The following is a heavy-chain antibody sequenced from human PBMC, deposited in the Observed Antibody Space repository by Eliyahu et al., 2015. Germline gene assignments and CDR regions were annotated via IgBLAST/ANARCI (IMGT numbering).Heavy chain of an antibody. V-gene: IGHV3-23*01. Sequence: EVQLLESGGGLVQPGGSLXLSXAASGFPFSXXVMAWVRQTPGKGLGXVSAIGAGGXTTYYADSVKGRFTISRDNSNNALYLQMVSLRAEDTALYYCAKDLFHYDIGNLXPYDAWGRGTLVTVSS. CDR1: GFPFSXXV. CDR3: AKDLFHYDIGNLXPYDA. D-gene: IGHD3-22*01. CDR2: IGAGGXTT. J-gene: IGHJ4*02.